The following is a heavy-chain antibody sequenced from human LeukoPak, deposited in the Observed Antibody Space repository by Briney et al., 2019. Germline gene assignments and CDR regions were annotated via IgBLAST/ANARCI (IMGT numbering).Heavy chain of an antibody. V-gene: IGHV1-18*01. J-gene: IGHJ4*02. CDR2: INTYNGDT. Sequence: ASVKVSCRASGYIFTSYGISWVRQAPGQGLEWMGWINTYNGDTKYTQKFQGRVTMTTDTSTSTAYMELRSLRSDDTAVYYCARNPREDYGGLSLFDYWGQGTLVTVS. CDR3: ARNPREDYGGLSLFDY. CDR1: GYIFTSYG. D-gene: IGHD4-23*01.